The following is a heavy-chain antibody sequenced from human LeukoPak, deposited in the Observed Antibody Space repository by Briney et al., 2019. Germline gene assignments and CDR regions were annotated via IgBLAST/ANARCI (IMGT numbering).Heavy chain of an antibody. Sequence: SETLSLTRTVSGGSISSYYWSWIRQPAGKGLEWIGRIYTSGSTNYNPSLKSRVTMSVDTSKNQFSLKLSSVTAADTAVYYCARDKTYYYDSSGYYFYYFDYWGQGTLVTVSS. J-gene: IGHJ4*02. CDR2: IYTSGST. V-gene: IGHV4-4*07. CDR1: GGSISSYY. CDR3: ARDKTYYYDSSGYYFYYFDY. D-gene: IGHD3-22*01.